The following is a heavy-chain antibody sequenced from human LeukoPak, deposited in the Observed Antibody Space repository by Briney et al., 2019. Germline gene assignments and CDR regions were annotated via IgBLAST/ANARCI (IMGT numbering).Heavy chain of an antibody. D-gene: IGHD5-18*01. J-gene: IGHJ5*02. CDR3: AKGAGGFSYYNWFDP. CDR1: GGSISNSY. V-gene: IGHV4-59*12. Sequence: SETLSLTCTVSGGSISNSYWSWIRQPPGKGLEWIGYIYYSGSTNYNPSLKSRVTISVDTSKNQFSLKLTSVTAADTAIYYCAKGAGGFSYYNWFDPWGQGTLVTVSS. CDR2: IYYSGST.